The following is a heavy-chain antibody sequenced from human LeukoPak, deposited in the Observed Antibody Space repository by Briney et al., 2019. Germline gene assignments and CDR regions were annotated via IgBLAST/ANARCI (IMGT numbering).Heavy chain of an antibody. J-gene: IGHJ4*01. CDR1: GFTFIDYS. CDR3: ARDHRYAFDN. Sequence: PGGSLRLSCAASGFTFIDYSMNWVRQAPGKGLEWISYIGISSGNTKYADAVKGGFTISRDKARNSLYLQMNSLRVEDTAVYYCARDHRYAFDNWGHGTLVTVSS. V-gene: IGHV3-48*01. CDR2: IGISSGNT. D-gene: IGHD5-12*01.